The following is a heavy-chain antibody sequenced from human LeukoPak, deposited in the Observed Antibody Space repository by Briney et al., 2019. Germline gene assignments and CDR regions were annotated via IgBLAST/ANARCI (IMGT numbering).Heavy chain of an antibody. J-gene: IGHJ4*02. CDR1: GFSFSSYS. V-gene: IGHV3-23*01. CDR2: ISGSVGST. Sequence: ARSLSLSCAASGFSFSSYSMSWVRQAPGKLMEWVSAISGSVGSTYYAGSVKGRFTISRDTSKRPPYLRMASVRAARTAVYYRAKVDLVPAALFDYGAQETLVTVSS. CDR3: AKVDLVPAALFDY. D-gene: IGHD2-2*01.